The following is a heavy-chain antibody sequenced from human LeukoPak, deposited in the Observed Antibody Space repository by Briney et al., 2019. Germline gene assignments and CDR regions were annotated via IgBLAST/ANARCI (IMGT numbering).Heavy chain of an antibody. D-gene: IGHD1-26*01. Sequence: GGSLRLSCAASGFTFSNYWMHWVRQVPGKGLVWVSRINSDGSSTSYADSVKGRFTISRDNAKNSLYLQMNSLRAEDTAVYYCARRGSYSASDYWGQGTLVTVSS. V-gene: IGHV3-74*01. J-gene: IGHJ4*02. CDR2: INSDGSST. CDR3: ARRGSYSASDY. CDR1: GFTFSNYW.